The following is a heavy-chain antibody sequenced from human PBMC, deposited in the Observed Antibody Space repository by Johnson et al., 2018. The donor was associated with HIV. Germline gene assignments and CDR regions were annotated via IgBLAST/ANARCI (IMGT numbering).Heavy chain of an antibody. J-gene: IGHJ3*02. Sequence: VQLVESGGGLIQPGGSLRLSCAVSGLSVSINYITWVRQAPGKGLEWVSVIHSGGSTYYADSVKGRFTISRDNSKNTLYLQMNSLRAEDTAVYYCARDGQDRDDAFDIWGQGTMVTVSS. D-gene: IGHD3-22*01. CDR2: IHSGGST. V-gene: IGHV3-53*01. CDR1: GLSVSINY. CDR3: ARDGQDRDDAFDI.